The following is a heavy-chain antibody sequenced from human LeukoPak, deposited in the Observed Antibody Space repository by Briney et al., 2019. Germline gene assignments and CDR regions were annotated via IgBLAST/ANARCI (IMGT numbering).Heavy chain of an antibody. Sequence: ASVKVSCEASGGTFSSYAISWVRQAPGQGLEWMGGIIPIFGTANYAQKFQGRVTITADESTSTAYMELSSLRSEDTAVYYCASRGHRTFGGVIALYYFDYWGQGTLVTVSS. CDR1: GGTFSSYA. D-gene: IGHD3-16*02. V-gene: IGHV1-69*13. CDR3: ASRGHRTFGGVIALYYFDY. J-gene: IGHJ4*02. CDR2: IIPIFGTA.